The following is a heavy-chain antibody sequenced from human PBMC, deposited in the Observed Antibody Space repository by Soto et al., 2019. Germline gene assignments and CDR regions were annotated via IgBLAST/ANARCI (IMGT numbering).Heavy chain of an antibody. Sequence: QVQLQESGPGLVKPSQTLTLTCTVSDDSITGGGYFWTWIRQLPGKGLEWLGSTYYRGNTFYNPSLTRRGTISLVPSQRRVSLRVTSLTAADTAIYVCARGGSGTYHVWGQGTLVIVSS. D-gene: IGHD3-10*01. CDR1: DDSITGGGYF. V-gene: IGHV4-31*02. CDR3: ARGGSGTYHV. J-gene: IGHJ4*02. CDR2: TYYRGNT.